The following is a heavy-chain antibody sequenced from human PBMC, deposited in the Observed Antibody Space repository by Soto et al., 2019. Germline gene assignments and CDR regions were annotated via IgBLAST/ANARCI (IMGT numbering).Heavy chain of an antibody. D-gene: IGHD3-10*01. CDR3: AREDGFGELFQGLDY. V-gene: IGHV3-33*01. Sequence: QVQLVESGGGVVQPGRSLRLSCAASGFTFSSYGMHWVRQAPGKGLEWVAVIWYDGSNKYYADSVKGRFTISRDNSKNTLYLQMNSLRDEDTAVYYCAREDGFGELFQGLDYWGQGTLVTVSS. J-gene: IGHJ4*02. CDR2: IWYDGSNK. CDR1: GFTFSSYG.